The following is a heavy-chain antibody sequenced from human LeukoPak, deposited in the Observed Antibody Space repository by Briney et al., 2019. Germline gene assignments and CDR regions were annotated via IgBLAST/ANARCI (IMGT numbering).Heavy chain of an antibody. CDR2: INPSGSST. J-gene: IGHJ5*02. D-gene: IGHD1-26*01. V-gene: IGHV1-46*01. Sequence: ASVKVSCKASGYAFTRHYMHWVRQAPGQGLEWMGLINPSGSSTIYAQKFQGRVTMTRDMPTSTDYMELRSLRSEDTAVYYCARDNSVGDYAWWFDPWGQGTLVTVSS. CDR1: GYAFTRHY. CDR3: ARDNSVGDYAWWFDP.